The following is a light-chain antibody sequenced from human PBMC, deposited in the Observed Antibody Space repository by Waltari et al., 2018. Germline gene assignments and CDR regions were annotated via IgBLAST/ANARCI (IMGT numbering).Light chain of an antibody. J-gene: IGKJ1*01. CDR1: QSVSSTY. CDR2: ASS. Sequence: EIVLTQSPGTLSMSPGEGATLSCRASQSVSSTYIAWYQQKPGKAPRLLIYASSSRASGIPDRFSGSGSATDFTLTISRLEPEDFAVYYCQQYDSSPHTFGQGTKVEMK. CDR3: QQYDSSPHT. V-gene: IGKV3-20*01.